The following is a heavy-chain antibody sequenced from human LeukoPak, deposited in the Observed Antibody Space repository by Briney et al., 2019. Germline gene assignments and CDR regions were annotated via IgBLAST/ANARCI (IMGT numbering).Heavy chain of an antibody. CDR1: AYTVSSGSYY. D-gene: IGHD1-26*01. CDR2: ITYIGST. V-gene: IGHV4-61*01. CDR3: ARELSHWYSGSPGAFDI. J-gene: IGHJ3*02. Sequence: SETLSLTCTVSAYTVSSGSYYWSWIRQPQGKGLEWIGFITYIGSTNYNPSLKSRVTMSVDTSKNQFSLKLSSVTAADTAVYYCARELSHWYSGSPGAFDIRGQGTMVTVSS.